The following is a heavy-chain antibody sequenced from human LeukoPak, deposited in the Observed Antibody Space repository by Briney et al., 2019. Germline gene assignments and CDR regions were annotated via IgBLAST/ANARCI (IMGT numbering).Heavy chain of an antibody. CDR1: GYTFTSYG. Sequence: ASVKVSCKASGYTFTSYGISWVRQAPGQGLEWMGWISAYNGNTNYAQKLQGRVTMTTDTSTSTAHMELRSLRSDDTAVYYCARDPDVDGGNSELDYWGQGTLVTVSS. J-gene: IGHJ4*02. V-gene: IGHV1-18*01. CDR2: ISAYNGNT. D-gene: IGHD4-23*01. CDR3: ARDPDVDGGNSELDY.